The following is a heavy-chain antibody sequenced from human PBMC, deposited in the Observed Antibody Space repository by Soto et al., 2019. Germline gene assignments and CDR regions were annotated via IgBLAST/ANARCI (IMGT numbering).Heavy chain of an antibody. Sequence: QVQLQESGPGLVKPSQTLSLTCTVSGGSIRSGGYYWSWIRQHPGKGLEWIGYIYYSGGTYYNPSLKSRVPISVDPSKNQCPLKLSSVTAADTAVYYCARAAKTTVTMLWGQGTLVTVSS. CDR3: ARAAKTTVTML. V-gene: IGHV4-31*03. D-gene: IGHD4-17*01. CDR2: IYYSGGT. J-gene: IGHJ4*02. CDR1: GGSIRSGGYY.